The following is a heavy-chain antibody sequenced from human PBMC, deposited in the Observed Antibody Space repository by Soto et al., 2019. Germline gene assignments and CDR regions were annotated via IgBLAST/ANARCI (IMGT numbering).Heavy chain of an antibody. CDR2: ISWDGGST. D-gene: IGHD5-18*01. CDR3: AKGGYNKSAVYYYYGMDV. J-gene: IGHJ6*02. CDR1: GFTFSSYA. V-gene: IGHV3-43D*03. Sequence: GGSLRLSCAASGFTFSSYAMSWVRQAPGKGLEWVSLISWDGGSTYYADSVKGRFTISRDNSKNSLYLQMNSLRAEDTAMYYCAKGGYNKSAVYYYYGMDVWGQGTTVTVSS.